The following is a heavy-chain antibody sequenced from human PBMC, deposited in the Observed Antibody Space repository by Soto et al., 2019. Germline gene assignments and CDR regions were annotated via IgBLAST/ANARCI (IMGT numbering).Heavy chain of an antibody. Sequence: SLRLSCAASGFTFSDYYMSWIRQAPGKGLEWVSYISSSGSTIYYADSVKGRFTISRDNAKNSLYLQMNSLRAEDTAVYYCARDLKLEEASDAFDIWGQGTTVTV. CDR2: ISSSGSTI. D-gene: IGHD1-1*01. J-gene: IGHJ3*02. CDR1: GFTFSDYY. V-gene: IGHV3-11*01. CDR3: ARDLKLEEASDAFDI.